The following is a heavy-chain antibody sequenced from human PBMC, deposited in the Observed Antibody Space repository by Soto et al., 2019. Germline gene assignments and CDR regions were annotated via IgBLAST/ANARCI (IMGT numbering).Heavy chain of an antibody. Sequence: SGTLSLTCTVSGGSISSGGYSWSWIRQHPGKGLEWIGYIYYSGSTYYNPSLKSRVTISVDTSKNQFSLKLSSVTVADTAVYYCARGSVAPHYGPIDLWGQGTLVTVSS. J-gene: IGHJ5*02. V-gene: IGHV4-31*03. CDR2: IYYSGST. D-gene: IGHD3-10*01. CDR1: GGSISSGGYS. CDR3: ARGSVAPHYGPIDL.